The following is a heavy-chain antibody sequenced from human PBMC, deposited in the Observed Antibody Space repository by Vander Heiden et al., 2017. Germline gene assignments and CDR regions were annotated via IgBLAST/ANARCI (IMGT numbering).Heavy chain of an antibody. J-gene: IGHJ6*02. D-gene: IGHD2-2*01. CDR3: AKEVADIVVVPVPLVSYYGMDV. V-gene: IGHV3-30*18. CDR2: ISYDGSNK. Sequence: QVQLVESGGGVVQPGRSLRLSCAASGFTFSSYGMHWVRQAPGKGLEWVAVISYDGSNKYYADSVKGRFTISRDNSKNTLYLQINSLRAEDTAVYYCAKEVADIVVVPVPLVSYYGMDVWGQGTTVTVSS. CDR1: GFTFSSYG.